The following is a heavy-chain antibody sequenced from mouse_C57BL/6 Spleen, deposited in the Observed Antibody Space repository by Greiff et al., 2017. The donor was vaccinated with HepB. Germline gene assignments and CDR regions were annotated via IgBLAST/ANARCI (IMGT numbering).Heavy chain of an antibody. V-gene: IGHV1-54*01. CDR1: GYAFTNYL. D-gene: IGHD3-3*01. CDR2: INPGSGGT. Sequence: QVQLKQSGAELVRPGTSVKVSCKASGYAFTNYLIEWVKQRPGQGLEWIGVINPGSGGTNYNEKFKGKATLTADKSSSTAYMQLSSLTSEDSAVYFCARGGHVDFDYWGQGTTLTVSS. CDR3: ARGGHVDFDY. J-gene: IGHJ2*01.